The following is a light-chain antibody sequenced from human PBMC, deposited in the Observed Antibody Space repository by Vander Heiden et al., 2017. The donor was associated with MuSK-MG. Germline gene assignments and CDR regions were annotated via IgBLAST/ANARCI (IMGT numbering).Light chain of an antibody. CDR1: SSDVGGYIY. J-gene: IGLJ2*01. Sequence: QSALTQPPSASASLGESVTISCTGTSSDVGGYIYVSWYQLHPGKAPKLIIFEINKRTAGVPERFSGSRYGNTASLTVSGRQAEDEADYLCSSWSGSKSVVFGGGTKLTVL. CDR3: SSWSGSKSVV. CDR2: EIN. V-gene: IGLV2-8*01.